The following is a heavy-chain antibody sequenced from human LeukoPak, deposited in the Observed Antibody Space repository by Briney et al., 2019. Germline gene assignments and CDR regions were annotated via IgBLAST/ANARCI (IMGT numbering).Heavy chain of an antibody. CDR2: IIPIFGTA. D-gene: IGHD6-25*01. CDR1: GGTFSSYA. CDR3: ARERYCSGPRSMDV. J-gene: IGHJ6*04. V-gene: IGHV1-69*05. Sequence: ASVKVSCKASGGTFSSYAISWVRQAPGQGLEWMGGIIPIFGTANYAQKFQGRVTMTTETSTSIAFMEVRSLSSDDTAVYYCARERYCSGPRSMDVWGKGTTVTVSA.